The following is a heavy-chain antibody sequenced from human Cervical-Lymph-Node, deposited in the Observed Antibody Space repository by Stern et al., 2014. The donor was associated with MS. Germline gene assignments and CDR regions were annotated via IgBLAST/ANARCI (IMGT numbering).Heavy chain of an antibody. CDR1: GYTFAFYW. CDR2: IYPGDSKT. J-gene: IGHJ5*02. V-gene: IGHV5-51*01. D-gene: IGHD3-22*01. Sequence: VQLVQSGAEVRKPGESVKISCKGSGYTFAFYWIAWVRQMPGKGLEWMGIIYPGDSKTTYSPSFEGQVTFSADESINTVYLHWNSLKASDTAIYYCARLVNFNYFDPWGQGTLVTVSS. CDR3: ARLVNFNYFDP.